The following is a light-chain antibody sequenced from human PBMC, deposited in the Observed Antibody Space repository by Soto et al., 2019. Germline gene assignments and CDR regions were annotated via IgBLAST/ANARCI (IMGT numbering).Light chain of an antibody. V-gene: IGKV3-15*01. Sequence: EIVMTQSPATLSVSPGDRVTLSCRASERVGSNVAWYQHKPGQAPRLLIYGASVRATGIPDRFSGSGSETEFTLTISSLQSEDFAVYYCQQYGSPLAFGQGTKVEIK. CDR2: GAS. CDR1: ERVGSN. CDR3: QQYGSPLA. J-gene: IGKJ1*01.